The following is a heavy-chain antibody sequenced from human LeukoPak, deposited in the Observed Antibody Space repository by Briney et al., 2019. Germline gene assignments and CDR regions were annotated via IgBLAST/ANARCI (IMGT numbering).Heavy chain of an antibody. CDR2: IYYSGST. CDR1: GGSISSYY. D-gene: IGHD5-12*01. Sequence: SETLSLTCTVSGGSISSYYWSWLRQPPGKGLEWIGYIYYSGSTNYNPSLKSRVTISVDTSKNQFSLKLSSVTAADTAVYYCARVEVVATIGRRAFDIWGQGTMVTVSS. J-gene: IGHJ3*02. V-gene: IGHV4-59*01. CDR3: ARVEVVATIGRRAFDI.